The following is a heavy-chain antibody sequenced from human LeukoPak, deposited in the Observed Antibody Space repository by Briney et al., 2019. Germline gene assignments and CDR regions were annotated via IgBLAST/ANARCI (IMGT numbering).Heavy chain of an antibody. Sequence: ASVKVSCKASGYTFTDYYIHWVRQAPGQGLEWMGWINPNSGGTNYAEKFQGRVTMTRGTSISTAYMELSGLRSDDTAVYYCARVSSEPMGATDYWGQGTLVTVSS. V-gene: IGHV1-2*02. J-gene: IGHJ4*02. D-gene: IGHD1-14*01. CDR2: INPNSGGT. CDR3: ARVSSEPMGATDY. CDR1: GYTFTDYY.